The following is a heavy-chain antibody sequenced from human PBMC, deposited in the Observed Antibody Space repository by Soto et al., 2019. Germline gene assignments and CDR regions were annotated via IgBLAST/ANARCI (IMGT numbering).Heavy chain of an antibody. Sequence: PSETLSLTCTVSGGSISSYYWSWIRQPPGKRLEWIGYIYYSGSTNYNPSLKSRVTISVDTSKNQFSLKLSSVTAADTAVYYCARGGHYDILTGYYSYYYYYGMDVWGQGTTVTVSS. CDR2: IYYSGST. V-gene: IGHV4-59*12. D-gene: IGHD3-9*01. J-gene: IGHJ6*02. CDR1: GGSISSYY. CDR3: ARGGHYDILTGYYSYYYYYGMDV.